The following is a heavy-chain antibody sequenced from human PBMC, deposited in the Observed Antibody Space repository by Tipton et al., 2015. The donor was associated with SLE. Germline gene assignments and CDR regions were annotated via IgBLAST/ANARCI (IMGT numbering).Heavy chain of an antibody. Sequence: TLSLTCAVYGGSFIGYFWSWIRQPPGKGLDWIGEINHSGSTNYNPSLKSRVTISVDTSKNQFSLKLSSVTAADTAMYYCARGASPNWGSYWYFDLWGRGTLVTVSS. CDR2: INHSGST. V-gene: IGHV4-34*01. CDR3: ARGASPNWGSYWYFDL. J-gene: IGHJ2*01. CDR1: GGSFIGYF. D-gene: IGHD7-27*01.